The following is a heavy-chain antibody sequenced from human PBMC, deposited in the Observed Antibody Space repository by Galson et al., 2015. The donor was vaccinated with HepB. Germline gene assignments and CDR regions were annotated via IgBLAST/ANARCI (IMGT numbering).Heavy chain of an antibody. CDR1: GGTFSSYA. Sequence: SVKVSCKASGGTFSSYAISWVRQAPGQGLEWMGGIIPIFGTANYAQKFQGRVTITADESTSTAYMELSSLRSEDTAVYYCASGAGAYCGGDCYPGWFDPWGQGTLVTVSS. D-gene: IGHD2-21*02. CDR2: IIPIFGTA. CDR3: ASGAGAYCGGDCYPGWFDP. J-gene: IGHJ5*02. V-gene: IGHV1-69*13.